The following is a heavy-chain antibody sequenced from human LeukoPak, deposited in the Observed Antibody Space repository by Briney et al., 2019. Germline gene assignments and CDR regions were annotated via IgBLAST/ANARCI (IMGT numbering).Heavy chain of an antibody. D-gene: IGHD2-15*01. CDR2: IFYSGRT. Sequence: SETLSLTCIFSGDSMTNYYWNWIRQPPGKGLEWIGYIFYSGRTNYNPSLKSRVTMSVDTSKKQFTLNLTSVTAADTAVYYCARPARYCSSGSCYSVWYFDLWGRGTLVTVSS. CDR3: ARPARYCSSGSCYSVWYFDL. V-gene: IGHV4-59*08. J-gene: IGHJ2*01. CDR1: GDSMTNYY.